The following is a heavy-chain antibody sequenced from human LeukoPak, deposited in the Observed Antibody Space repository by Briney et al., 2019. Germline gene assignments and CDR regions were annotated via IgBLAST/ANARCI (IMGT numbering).Heavy chain of an antibody. D-gene: IGHD3-16*01. Sequence: GGSLRLSCAASGFTFSSSWMHWVRQAPGKGLVWVSRITRDGSSTTYADSVKGRFTTSRDNAKNTLYLQMDSLRDDDAAVYYCARDPGYESWSPFWGGMDVWGNGTTVIVSS. CDR3: ARDPGYESWSPFWGGMDV. CDR2: ITRDGSST. J-gene: IGHJ6*04. V-gene: IGHV3-74*01. CDR1: GFTFSSSW.